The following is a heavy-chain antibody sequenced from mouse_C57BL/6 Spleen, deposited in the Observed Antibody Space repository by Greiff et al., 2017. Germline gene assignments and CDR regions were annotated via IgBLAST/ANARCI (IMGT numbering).Heavy chain of an antibody. CDR2: IDPSDSYT. CDR1: GYTFTSYW. CDR3: ARGDYDGCAY. V-gene: IGHV1-50*01. Sequence: VQLQQPGAELVKPGASVKLSCKASGYTFTSYWMQWVKQRPGQGLEWIGEIDPSDSYTNYNQKFKGKATLTVDTSSSTAYMQLSSLTSEDSAVYYCARGDYDGCAYWGQGTLVTVSA. J-gene: IGHJ3*01. D-gene: IGHD2-4*01.